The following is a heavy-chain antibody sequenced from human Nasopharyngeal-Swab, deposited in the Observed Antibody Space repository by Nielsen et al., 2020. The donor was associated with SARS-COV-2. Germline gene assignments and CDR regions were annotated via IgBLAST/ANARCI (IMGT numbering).Heavy chain of an antibody. D-gene: IGHD3-22*01. CDR2: FSYSGTT. V-gene: IGHV4-39*01. J-gene: IGHJ5*02. Sequence: SETLSLTCTVSGDSISSNSYYWGWIRQSPGKGLEWIGSFSYSGTTYFNPSPKSRVTISVDTSKNQFSVKLSSATAADTAVYYCASYYYDSSDYSYWFDPWGQGTLVTVSS. CDR1: GDSISSNSYY. CDR3: ASYYYDSSDYSYWFDP.